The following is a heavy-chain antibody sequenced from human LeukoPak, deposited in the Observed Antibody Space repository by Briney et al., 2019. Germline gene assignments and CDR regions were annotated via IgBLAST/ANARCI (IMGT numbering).Heavy chain of an antibody. CDR3: ARSEIAAAGRGGYYYMDV. V-gene: IGHV1-2*02. CDR2: INPKSGGT. J-gene: IGHJ6*03. CDR1: GYTFTGYY. D-gene: IGHD6-13*01. Sequence: ASVKVSCKASGYTFTGYYMHWVRQAPGQGLEWMGWINPKSGGTNYAQKLQGRVTMTTDTSTSTAYMELRSLRSDDTAVYYCARSEIAAAGRGGYYYMDVWGKGTTVTISS.